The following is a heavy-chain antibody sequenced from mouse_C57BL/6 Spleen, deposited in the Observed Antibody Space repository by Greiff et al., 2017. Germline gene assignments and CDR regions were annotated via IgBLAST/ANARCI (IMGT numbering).Heavy chain of an antibody. D-gene: IGHD2-4*01. J-gene: IGHJ3*01. V-gene: IGHV5-16*01. CDR2: INYDGSST. Sequence: EVQRVESEGGLVQPGSSMKLSCTASGFTFSDYYMAWVRQVPEKGLEWVANINYDGSSTYYLDPLKSRFTISRDNAKNILYLQMSSLKSEDTATYYCARDRHYDYDEGFAYWGQGTLVTVSA. CDR1: GFTFSDYY. CDR3: ARDRHYDYDEGFAY.